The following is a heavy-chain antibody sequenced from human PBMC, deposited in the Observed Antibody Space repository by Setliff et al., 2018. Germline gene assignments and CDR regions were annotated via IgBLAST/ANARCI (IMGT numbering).Heavy chain of an antibody. J-gene: IGHJ5*02. D-gene: IGHD1-26*01. CDR2: IYHSGST. CDR3: ARATRKLVGQNRKWFDP. CDR1: GYSISSGYY. Sequence: PPETLSLTCAVSGYSISSGYYWGWLRQPPGKGLEWIGSIYHSGSTYYNPSLKSRVTISVDTSKNQFSLKLSSVTAADTAVYYCARATRKLVGQNRKWFDPWGQGTLVTVSS. V-gene: IGHV4-38-2*01.